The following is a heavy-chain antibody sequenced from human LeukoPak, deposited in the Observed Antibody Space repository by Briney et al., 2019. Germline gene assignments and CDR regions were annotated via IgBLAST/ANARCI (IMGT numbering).Heavy chain of an antibody. CDR3: AKGRRYNILTGYYVSEVDP. V-gene: IGHV3-21*01. J-gene: IGHJ5*02. CDR1: GVIVGSND. Sequence: PGGSLRLSCVASGVIVGSNDMGWVRQAPGKGLEWVSSITSSSSYIYYADSVMGRFTISRDNANNSLYLQMNSLRAEDTAVYYCAKGRRYNILTGYYVSEVDPWGQGTLVTVSS. CDR2: ITSSSSYI. D-gene: IGHD3-9*01.